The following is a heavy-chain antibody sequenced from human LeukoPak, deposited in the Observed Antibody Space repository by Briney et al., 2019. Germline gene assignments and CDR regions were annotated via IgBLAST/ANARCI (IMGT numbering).Heavy chain of an antibody. CDR2: IYYSGST. Sequence: SSETLSLTCTVSGGSISSYYWSWIRQPPGKGLEWIGYIYYSGSTNYNPSLKSRVTISVDTSKNQFSLKLRSVTAADTAVYYCARAYSSPSNFDYWGQGTLVTVSS. CDR3: ARAYSSPSNFDY. J-gene: IGHJ4*02. CDR1: GGSISSYY. D-gene: IGHD6-6*01. V-gene: IGHV4-59*01.